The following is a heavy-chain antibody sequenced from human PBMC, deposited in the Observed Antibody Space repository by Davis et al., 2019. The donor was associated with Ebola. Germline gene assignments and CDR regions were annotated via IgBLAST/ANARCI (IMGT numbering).Heavy chain of an antibody. CDR1: GFTFSSYA. V-gene: IGHV3-23*01. Sequence: GESLKISCAASGFTFSSYAMSWVRQAPGKGLEWVSAISGSGGSTYYADSVKGRFTISRDNSKNTLYLQMNSLRAEDTAVYYCAKGYDFWSGYCYYWGQGTLVTVSS. J-gene: IGHJ4*02. D-gene: IGHD3-3*01. CDR3: AKGYDFWSGYCYY. CDR2: ISGSGGST.